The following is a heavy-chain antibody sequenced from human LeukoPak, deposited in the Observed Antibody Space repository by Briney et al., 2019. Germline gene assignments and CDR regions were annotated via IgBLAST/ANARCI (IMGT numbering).Heavy chain of an antibody. J-gene: IGHJ4*02. Sequence: KPGGSLRLSCIASGFSFSNYNINWVRQAPGKGLEWVSSISGSSSHIHYGDSVKGRFTISRDNAKSSVFLQMNSLRVEDTAVYYCARDEGIVRAMNSKAVAHWDPGTLVIV. CDR2: ISGSSSHI. CDR3: ARDEGIVRAMNSKAVAH. D-gene: IGHD1-26*01. V-gene: IGHV3-21*01. CDR1: GFSFSNYN.